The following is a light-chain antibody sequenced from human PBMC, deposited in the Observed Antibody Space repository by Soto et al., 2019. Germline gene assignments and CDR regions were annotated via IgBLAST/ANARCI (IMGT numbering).Light chain of an antibody. CDR3: QQYNVYPT. CDR2: KAS. J-gene: IGKJ5*01. V-gene: IGKV1-5*03. CDR1: QSVSNW. Sequence: DIQMTQSPSTLSASVGDRVTITCRASQSVSNWLAWYQQKPGKAPKLLIYKASNLKSGVPSRFSGSGSGTEFTLTVSSLQPDDFATYYCQQYNVYPTFGPGTRLEIK.